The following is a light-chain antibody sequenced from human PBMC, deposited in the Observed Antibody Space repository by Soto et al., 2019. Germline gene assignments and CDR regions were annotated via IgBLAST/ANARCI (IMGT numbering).Light chain of an antibody. J-gene: IGKJ2*01. CDR1: QSVSLTY. Sequence: EIVLTQSPDTLSLSLGQRATLSCRTSQSVSLTYLAWYQQKPGQAPRLLVYGASDRASGIPYRFSGSGSGTDFTLTISRLEPEDFAVYYCQHYDRSSGVYTFGLGTKLESK. CDR2: GAS. CDR3: QHYDRSSGVYT. V-gene: IGKV3-20*01.